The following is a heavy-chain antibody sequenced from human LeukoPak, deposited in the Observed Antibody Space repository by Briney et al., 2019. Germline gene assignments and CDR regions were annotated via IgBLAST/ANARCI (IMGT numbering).Heavy chain of an antibody. D-gene: IGHD3-16*02. CDR3: ARDGVIMITFGGVIGPDKSFDY. V-gene: IGHV3-7*01. Sequence: GGSLRLSCAASGFTFSSYWVSWVRQAPGKGLEWVANIKQDGSEKYYVDSVKGRFTISRDNAKNSLYLQMNSLRAEDTAVYYCARDGVIMITFGGVIGPDKSFDYWGQGTLVTVSS. J-gene: IGHJ4*02. CDR1: GFTFSSYW. CDR2: IKQDGSEK.